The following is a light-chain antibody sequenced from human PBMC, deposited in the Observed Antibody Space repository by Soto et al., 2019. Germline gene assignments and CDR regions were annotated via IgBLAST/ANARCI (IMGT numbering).Light chain of an antibody. CDR1: QSVLYSSNNANY. CDR3: QQYYATPFT. CDR2: WAS. Sequence: DIVMTQSPDSLAVSLGERATINCKSSQSVLYSSNNANYLAWYQQKPGQPPKLLLYWASTRASGVPDRFSGSGSGTDFSLIISSLQAEDVAFYYCQQYYATPFTFGPGTKVDL. J-gene: IGKJ3*01. V-gene: IGKV4-1*01.